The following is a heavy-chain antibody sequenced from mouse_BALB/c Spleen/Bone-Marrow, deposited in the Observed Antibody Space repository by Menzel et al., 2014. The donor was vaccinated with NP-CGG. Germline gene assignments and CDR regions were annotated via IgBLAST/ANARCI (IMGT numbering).Heavy chain of an antibody. V-gene: IGHV1S22*01. CDR3: TRYVGYAMDY. J-gene: IGHJ4*01. Sequence: LQQSGSELVRPGASVKLSCKASGYTFTSFWMHWVKQRPGQGLEWIGNIYPGSVSTNYDEKFKSKATLTVDTSSSTAYMQLSSLTSEDSAVYYWTRYVGYAMDYWGQGTSVTVSS. CDR1: GYTFTSFW. CDR2: IYPGSVST.